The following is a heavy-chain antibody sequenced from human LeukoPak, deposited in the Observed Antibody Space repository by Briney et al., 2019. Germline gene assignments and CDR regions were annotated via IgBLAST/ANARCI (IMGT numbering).Heavy chain of an antibody. D-gene: IGHD6-13*01. J-gene: IGHJ5*02. Sequence: SETLSLTCTVSGGSISHYYWSWIRQPPGKGLEWIGSIYYSGSTYYNPSLKSRVTISVDTSKNQFSLKLSSVTAADTAVYYCARHQAPAAGNWFDPWGQGTLVTVSS. CDR2: IYYSGST. CDR1: GGSISHYY. CDR3: ARHQAPAAGNWFDP. V-gene: IGHV4-59*05.